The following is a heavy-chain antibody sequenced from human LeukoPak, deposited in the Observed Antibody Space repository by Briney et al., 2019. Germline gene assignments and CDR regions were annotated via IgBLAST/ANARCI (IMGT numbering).Heavy chain of an antibody. D-gene: IGHD3-22*01. CDR2: INQDGSEI. CDR3: ARGYDSSGHYPGAVDY. Sequence: GGSLRLSCAASGFTFSNYWMSWVRQAPGKGLEWLANINQDGSEIYYVDSVKGRFTISRDNGKNSLYLQINSLRADDTAVYYCARGYDSSGHYPGAVDYWGQGTLVTVSS. V-gene: IGHV3-7*01. J-gene: IGHJ4*02. CDR1: GFTFSNYW.